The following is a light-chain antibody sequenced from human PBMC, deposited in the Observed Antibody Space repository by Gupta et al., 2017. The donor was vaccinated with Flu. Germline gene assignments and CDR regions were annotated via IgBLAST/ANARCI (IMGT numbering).Light chain of an antibody. V-gene: IGKV1-9*01. CDR2: AAS. CDR1: QGISSY. J-gene: IGKJ2*01. Sequence: PSFLSASVGDRVTITCRASQGISSYLAWYQQKPGKAPKVLIYAASTLQSGVPSRCSGSGSGTEFTLTIGSLQPEDFATYYCQQHNSLPRTFGQGTKLEIK. CDR3: QQHNSLPRT.